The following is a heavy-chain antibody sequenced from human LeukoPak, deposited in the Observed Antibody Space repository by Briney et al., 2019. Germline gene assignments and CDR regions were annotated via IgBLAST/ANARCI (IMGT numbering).Heavy chain of an antibody. D-gene: IGHD3-16*01. CDR3: ARDQGYGGFDY. V-gene: IGHV4-59*01. CDR2: IYYIGTT. J-gene: IGHJ4*02. CDR1: GGSISTYY. Sequence: PSETLSLTCTVSGGSISTYYWSWIRQPPGKGLEWIGYIYYIGTTNYNPSLKSRVTISVDTSENQFSLKLSSVTAADTAFYYCARDQGYGGFDYWGQGALVTVSS.